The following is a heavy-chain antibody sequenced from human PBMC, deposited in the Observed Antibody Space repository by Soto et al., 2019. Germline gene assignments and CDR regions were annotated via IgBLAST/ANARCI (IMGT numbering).Heavy chain of an antibody. D-gene: IGHD1-7*01. Sequence: GASMKVSCEASGGTFSSYSISWVLQAPGQGLEWMGGIIPIFGTANYAQKFQGRVTITADESTSTAYMELSSLRSEDRAVYYCARELETGAIRFNSYYYGMDVGGKGTTVTVSS. J-gene: IGHJ6*04. CDR3: ARELETGAIRFNSYYYGMDV. CDR1: GGTFSSYS. CDR2: IIPIFGTA. V-gene: IGHV1-69*13.